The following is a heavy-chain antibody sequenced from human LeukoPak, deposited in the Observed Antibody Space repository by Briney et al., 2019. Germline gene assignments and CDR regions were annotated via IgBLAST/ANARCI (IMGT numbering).Heavy chain of an antibody. CDR2: IIPILGIA. J-gene: IGHJ4*02. V-gene: IGHV1-69*04. CDR1: GGTFSSYA. CDR3: ADHYSRRD. D-gene: IGHD2-21*01. Sequence: SVKISCKASGGTFSSYAISWVRQAPGQGLEWMGRIIPILGIANYAQKFQGRVTITADKSTSTAYMELSSLRSEDTAVYYCADHYSRRDWGQGTLVTVSS.